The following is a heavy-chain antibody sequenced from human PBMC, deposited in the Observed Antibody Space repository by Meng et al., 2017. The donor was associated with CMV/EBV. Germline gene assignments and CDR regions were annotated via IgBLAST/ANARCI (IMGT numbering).Heavy chain of an antibody. D-gene: IGHD3-22*01. CDR3: ARGYYDSSGYNFDL. CDR1: GGTFRSYA. CDR2: IIPIFGTA. J-gene: IGHJ2*01. V-gene: IGHV1-69*12. Sequence: QVQLGRSGAEVKKPVSSVRVACKAYGGTFRSYAISWVRQAPGQGLEWMGGIIPIFGTANYAQKFQGRVTITADESTSTAYMELSSLRSEDTAVYYCARGYYDSSGYNFDLWGRGTLVTVSS.